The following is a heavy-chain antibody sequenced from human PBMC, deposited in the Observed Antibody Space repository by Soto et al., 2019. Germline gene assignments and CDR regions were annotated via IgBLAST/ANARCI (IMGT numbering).Heavy chain of an antibody. D-gene: IGHD2-21*02. CDR3: ARGPPPYCGGDCYSSWFDP. V-gene: IGHV1-69*01. Sequence: QVQLVQSGAEVKKPGSSVKVSCKASGGTFSSYAISWVRQAPGQGLEWMGGIIPIFGTANYAQKFQGRVTITGDESTSTAYMELSSLRSEDTAVYYCARGPPPYCGGDCYSSWFDPWGQGTLVTVSS. J-gene: IGHJ5*02. CDR2: IIPIFGTA. CDR1: GGTFSSYA.